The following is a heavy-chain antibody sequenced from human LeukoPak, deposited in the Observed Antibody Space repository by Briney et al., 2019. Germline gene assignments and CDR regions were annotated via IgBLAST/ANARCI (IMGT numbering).Heavy chain of an antibody. Sequence: GASVKVSCKASGYTFTGYYMHWVRQAPGQGREGMGWINPNSGGTNYAQKFQGRVTMTRETSTSTAYMELRSLRSDDTAVYYCARDLPYSSSWESIDYWGQGTLVTVSS. V-gene: IGHV1-2*02. CDR3: ARDLPYSSSWESIDY. J-gene: IGHJ4*02. D-gene: IGHD6-13*01. CDR2: INPNSGGT. CDR1: GYTFTGYY.